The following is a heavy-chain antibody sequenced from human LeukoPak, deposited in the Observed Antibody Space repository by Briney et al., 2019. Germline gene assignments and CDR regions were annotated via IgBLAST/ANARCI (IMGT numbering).Heavy chain of an antibody. J-gene: IGHJ6*02. Sequence: SQTLSLTCAVSGGSISSGGYSWSWIRQPPGKGLEWIGYIYHSGSTYYNPSLKSRVTISVDRSKNQFSLKLSSVTAEDTAVYYCASDTYYDILTGQGYGMDVWGQGTTVTVSS. CDR3: ASDTYYDILTGQGYGMDV. D-gene: IGHD3-9*01. CDR1: GGSISSGGYS. CDR2: IYHSGST. V-gene: IGHV4-30-2*01.